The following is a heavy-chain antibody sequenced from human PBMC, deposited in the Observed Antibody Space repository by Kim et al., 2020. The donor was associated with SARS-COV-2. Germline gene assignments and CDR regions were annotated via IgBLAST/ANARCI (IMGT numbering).Heavy chain of an antibody. V-gene: IGHV3-23*01. D-gene: IGHD5-18*01. Sequence: DSVKGRFTISRDNSKNTLYLQMNIVRAEDTAVYYCAKERIEYSYGYGFIHWGQGTLVTVSS. CDR3: AKERIEYSYGYGFIH. J-gene: IGHJ4*02.